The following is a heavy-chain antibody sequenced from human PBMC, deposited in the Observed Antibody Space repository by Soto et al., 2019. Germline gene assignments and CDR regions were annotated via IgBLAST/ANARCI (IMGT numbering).Heavy chain of an antibody. J-gene: IGHJ4*02. D-gene: IGHD6-13*01. CDR3: ASWQQLVMNY. V-gene: IGHV4-30-2*01. Sequence: QLQLQESGSGLVKPSQTLSLTCAVSGGSISSGGYSWSWIRQPPGKGLECIGYIYHSGSTYYNQSLKSRVTISVDRSKSQFSLKLSSVTAADTAVYYCASWQQLVMNYWGQGTLVTVSS. CDR1: GGSISSGGYS. CDR2: IYHSGST.